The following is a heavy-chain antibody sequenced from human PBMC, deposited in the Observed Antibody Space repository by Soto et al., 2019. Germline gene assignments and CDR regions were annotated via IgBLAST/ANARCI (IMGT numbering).Heavy chain of an antibody. CDR1: GGSISSSSYY. D-gene: IGHD3-16*02. Sequence: PSETLSLTCTVSGGSISSSSYYWGWIRQPPGKGLEWIGSIYHSGSTNYNPSLKSRVTISVDTSKNQFSLKLSSVTAADTAVYYCAGGKYVITFGGVIVPTKPRPYAFDIWGQGTMVTVSS. CDR3: AGGKYVITFGGVIVPTKPRPYAFDI. CDR2: IYHSGST. V-gene: IGHV4-39*07. J-gene: IGHJ3*02.